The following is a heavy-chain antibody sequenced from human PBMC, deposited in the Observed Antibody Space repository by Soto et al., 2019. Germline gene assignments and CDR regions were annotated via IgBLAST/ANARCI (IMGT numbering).Heavy chain of an antibody. J-gene: IGHJ6*02. V-gene: IGHV3-21*01. CDR3: ARGFRNGFNV. Sequence: EVQLVESRGGLVKPGGSLRLSCVASGFTFSGYSINWVRQAPGRGLEWVSYISGPSIYIYYADSVKGRFTISRDNAKSAVYLQMNRLRAEDTAVYYCARGFRNGFNVWGQGTTVSVSS. CDR1: GFTFSGYS. D-gene: IGHD2-8*01. CDR2: ISGPSIYI.